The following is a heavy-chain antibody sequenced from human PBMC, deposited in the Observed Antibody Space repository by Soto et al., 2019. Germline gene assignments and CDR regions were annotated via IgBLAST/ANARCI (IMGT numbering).Heavy chain of an antibody. CDR1: GGTFSSYA. CDR3: ARDLSYYDSSSSFGY. CDR2: IIPIFGTA. Sequence: ASVKVSCKASGGTFSSYAISWVRQAPGQGLEWMGGIIPIFGTANYAQKFQGRVTITADESTSTAYMELSSLRSEDTAVYYCARDLSYYDSSSSFGYWSQGTLVTVSS. J-gene: IGHJ4*02. D-gene: IGHD3-22*01. V-gene: IGHV1-69*13.